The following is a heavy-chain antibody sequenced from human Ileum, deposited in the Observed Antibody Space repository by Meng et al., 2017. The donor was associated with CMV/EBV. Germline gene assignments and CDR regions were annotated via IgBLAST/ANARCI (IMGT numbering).Heavy chain of an antibody. J-gene: IGHJ5*02. CDR1: GYTFTGYY. CDR2: INPNSGGT. CDR3: ARDVGITIFGVVEHDP. D-gene: IGHD3-3*01. Sequence: ASVKVSCKASGYTFTGYYMHWVRQAPGQGLEWMGWINPNSGGTNYAQKFQGRVTMTRDTSISTAYMELSRLRSDDTAVYYCARDVGITIFGVVEHDPWGQGTLVTVSS. V-gene: IGHV1-2*02.